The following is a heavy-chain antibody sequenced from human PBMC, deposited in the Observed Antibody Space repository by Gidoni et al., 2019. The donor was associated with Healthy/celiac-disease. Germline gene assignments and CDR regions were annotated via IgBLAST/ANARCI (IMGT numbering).Heavy chain of an antibody. Sequence: EVQLVESGGGLVKPGGSLRLSCAASGFTFSSYSMNWVRQAPGKGLEWFSSISSSSSYIYYADSVKGRFTISRDNAKNSLYLQMNSLRAEDTAVYYCARDKQYGASTFLDPWGQGTLVTVSS. D-gene: IGHD4-17*01. V-gene: IGHV3-21*01. CDR2: ISSSSSYI. CDR3: ARDKQYGASTFLDP. CDR1: GFTFSSYS. J-gene: IGHJ5*02.